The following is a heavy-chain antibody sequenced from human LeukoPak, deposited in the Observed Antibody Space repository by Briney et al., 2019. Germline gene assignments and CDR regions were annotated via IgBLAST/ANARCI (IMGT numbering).Heavy chain of an antibody. CDR1: GFTFSSYS. J-gene: IGHJ4*02. CDR3: ARDSALGDILTGIFDY. V-gene: IGHV3-21*01. Sequence: GGSLRLSCAASGFTFSSYSMNWVRQAPGKGLEWVSSISSSSSYIYYADSVKGRFTISRDNAKNSLYLQMNSLRAEDTAVYYCARDSALGDILTGIFDYWGQGTLVTVSS. D-gene: IGHD3-9*01. CDR2: ISSSSSYI.